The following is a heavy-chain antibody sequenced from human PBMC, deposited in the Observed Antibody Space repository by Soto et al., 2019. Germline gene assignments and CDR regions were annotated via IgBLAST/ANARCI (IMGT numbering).Heavy chain of an antibody. Sequence: TGGSLRLSCAASGFTFSSYWMHWVRRAPGKGLVWVSRINSDGSSTSYADSVKGRFTISRDNAKNTLYLQMNSLRAEDTAVYYCARDQWIQLWLGPRQWSYYYGMDVWGQGTTVTVSS. CDR1: GFTFSSYW. V-gene: IGHV3-74*01. CDR3: ARDQWIQLWLGPRQWSYYYGMDV. J-gene: IGHJ6*02. D-gene: IGHD5-18*01. CDR2: INSDGSST.